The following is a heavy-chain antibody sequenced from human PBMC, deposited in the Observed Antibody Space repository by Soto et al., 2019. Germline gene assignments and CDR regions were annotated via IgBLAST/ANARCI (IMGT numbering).Heavy chain of an antibody. V-gene: IGHV4-59*01. CDR3: ARVWGGAFDI. CDR2: IYYSGGT. Sequence: QVQLQESGPGLVKPSETLSLTCTVSGGSISSYYWSWIRQPPGKGLEWIGYIYYSGGTNYNPSLKSRVTISVDTSKNQFSLKLSSVTAADTAVYYCARVWGGAFDIWAQGTMVTVSS. J-gene: IGHJ3*02. D-gene: IGHD3-10*01. CDR1: GGSISSYY.